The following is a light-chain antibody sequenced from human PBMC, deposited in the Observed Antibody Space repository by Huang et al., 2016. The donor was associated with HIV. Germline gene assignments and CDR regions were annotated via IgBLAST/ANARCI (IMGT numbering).Light chain of an antibody. CDR1: RSVFHSPNKNNY. Sequence: DIVMTQSPDSLAVSLGERATITCKSSRSVFHSPNKNNYLAWYQHKPGQPPKLLLYWASARESGVPDRLNGSGSGTDFTFTISSLQAEDVALYYCQQYYKTPLTFGGGTRVELK. CDR3: QQYYKTPLT. CDR2: WAS. V-gene: IGKV4-1*01. J-gene: IGKJ4*01.